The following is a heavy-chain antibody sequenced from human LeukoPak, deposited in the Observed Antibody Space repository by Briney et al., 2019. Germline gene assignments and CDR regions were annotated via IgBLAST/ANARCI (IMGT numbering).Heavy chain of an antibody. CDR1: DGSINSYY. J-gene: IGHJ6*02. CDR2: IYYNGNT. CDR3: ARHSSDSSGYYRDYYYYGMDV. V-gene: IGHV4-59*08. Sequence: SETLSLTCSVSDGSINSYYWNWIRRPPGKGLEWIGYIYYNGNTNYSPSLKSRVTISVDTSKNQFSLKLSSVTAADTAVYYCARHSSDSSGYYRDYYYYGMDVWGQGTTVTVSS. D-gene: IGHD3-22*01.